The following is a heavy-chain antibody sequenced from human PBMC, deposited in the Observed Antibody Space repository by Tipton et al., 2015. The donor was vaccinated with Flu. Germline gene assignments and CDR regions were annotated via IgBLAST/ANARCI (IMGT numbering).Heavy chain of an antibody. V-gene: IGHV4-61*02. CDR3: ASSVVAGVDY. J-gene: IGHJ4*02. CDR2: IYTSGST. Sequence: TLSLTCTVSGGSINSGSYYWSWIRQPAGQGLQWIGRIYTSGSTNYNFSLNSRVTISVDTSKNQFYLRLTSVTAADTAVYYCASSVVAGVDYWGQGALVTVSS. CDR1: GGSINSGSYY. D-gene: IGHD2-21*01.